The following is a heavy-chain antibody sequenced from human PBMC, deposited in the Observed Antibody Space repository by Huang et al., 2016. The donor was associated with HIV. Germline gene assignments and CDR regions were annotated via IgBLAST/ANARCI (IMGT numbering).Heavy chain of an antibody. CDR3: ARLPGSITMIRGVITDPY. Sequence: QLQLQESGPGLVKPSETLSLTCTVSGGSIRSDNYYWGWIRQPPGKGLEWIGRIYYSGSIYYNPSLKRRVTITVDTAKNHFSLRMRSVTAADTAVYYCARLPGSITMIRGVITDPYWGQGTLVTVSS. D-gene: IGHD3-10*01. V-gene: IGHV4-39*02. CDR1: GGSIRSDNYY. J-gene: IGHJ4*02. CDR2: IYYSGSI.